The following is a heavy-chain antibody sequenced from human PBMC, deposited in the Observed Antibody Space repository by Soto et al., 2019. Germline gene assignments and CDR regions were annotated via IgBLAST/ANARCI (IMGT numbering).Heavy chain of an antibody. CDR2: IYYSGST. D-gene: IGHD3-10*01. J-gene: IGHJ3*02. CDR3: ARPSAGRGTMGVYAFDI. Sequence: SETLSLTCTVSGGSISSGGYYWSWIRQHPGKGLEWIGYIYYSGSTYYNPSLKSRVTISVDTSKNQFSLKLSSVTAADTAVYYCARPSAGRGTMGVYAFDIWGQGTMVTFSS. CDR1: GGSISSGGYY. V-gene: IGHV4-31*03.